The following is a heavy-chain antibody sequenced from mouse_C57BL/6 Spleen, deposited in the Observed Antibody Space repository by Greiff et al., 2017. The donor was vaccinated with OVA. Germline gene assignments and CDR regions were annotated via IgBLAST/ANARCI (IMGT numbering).Heavy chain of an antibody. D-gene: IGHD2-4*01. CDR3: TPYYDYDGYARDY. J-gene: IGHJ4*01. CDR1: GYTFTSYW. CDR2: IYPGNSDT. Sequence: EVQLQQSGTVLARPGASVKMSCKTSGYTFTSYWMHWVKQRPGQGLEWIGAIYPGNSDTSYNQKFKGKAKLTAVTSASTAYMELSSQTNEDSAVYYWTPYYDYDGYARDYWGQGTSVTVSS. V-gene: IGHV1-5*01.